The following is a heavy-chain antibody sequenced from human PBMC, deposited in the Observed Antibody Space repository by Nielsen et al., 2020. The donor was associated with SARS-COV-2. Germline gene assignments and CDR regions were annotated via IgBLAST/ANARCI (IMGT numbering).Heavy chain of an antibody. CDR2: IYYSGST. J-gene: IGHJ4*02. CDR3: ARGFLEWLLAFDY. D-gene: IGHD3-3*01. V-gene: IGHV4-31*03. CDR1: GGSISSGGYY. Sequence: SETLSLTCTVSGGSISSGGYYWSWIRQRPGKGLEWIGYIYYSGSTYYNPSLKSRVTISVDTSKNQFSLKLSSVTAADTAVYYCARGFLEWLLAFDYWGQGTLVTVSS.